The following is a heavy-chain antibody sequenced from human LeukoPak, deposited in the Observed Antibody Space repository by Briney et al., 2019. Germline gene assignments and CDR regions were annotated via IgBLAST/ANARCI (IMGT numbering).Heavy chain of an antibody. J-gene: IGHJ6*02. D-gene: IGHD1/OR15-1a*01. CDR1: GFTFSTYA. Sequence: GGSLRLFCAASGFTFSTYAMSWVRQAPGKGLEWVSAISASGGDTYYADSVKGRFTISRDNSKNTLFLQMSSLRAEDTALYYCAKARGTPGPYYYYGMDVWGQGTTVTVSS. CDR2: ISASGGDT. V-gene: IGHV3-23*01. CDR3: AKARGTPGPYYYYGMDV.